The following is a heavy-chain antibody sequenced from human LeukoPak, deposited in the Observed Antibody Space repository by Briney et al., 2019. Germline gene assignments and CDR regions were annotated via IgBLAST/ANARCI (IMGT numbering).Heavy chain of an antibody. V-gene: IGHV4-38-2*02. CDR2: IYHSGST. J-gene: IGHJ4*02. CDR3: ARAVEMATIARDYFDY. D-gene: IGHD5-24*01. Sequence: SETLSLTCTVSGYSISSGYYWGWIRQPPGKGLEWIGSIYHSGSTYYNPSLKSRVTISVDTSKNQFSLKLSSVPGADTALYYCARAVEMATIARDYFDYWGQGTLVTVSS. CDR1: GYSISSGYY.